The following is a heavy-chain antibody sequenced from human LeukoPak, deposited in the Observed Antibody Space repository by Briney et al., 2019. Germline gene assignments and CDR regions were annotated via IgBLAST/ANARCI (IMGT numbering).Heavy chain of an antibody. Sequence: WASVKVSCKASGYTFTGSDINWVRQAAGQGLEWMGWINPNSGRTGYAQKFQGRVTMTANTSISTAYMELSSLRFDDTAVYYCARGRPGLAAAGTYDYWGQGTLITVSS. J-gene: IGHJ4*02. CDR3: ARGRPGLAAAGTYDY. CDR2: INPNSGRT. V-gene: IGHV1-8*01. D-gene: IGHD6-13*01. CDR1: GYTFTGSD.